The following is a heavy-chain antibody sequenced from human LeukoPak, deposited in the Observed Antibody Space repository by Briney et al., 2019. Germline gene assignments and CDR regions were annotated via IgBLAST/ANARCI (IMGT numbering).Heavy chain of an antibody. V-gene: IGHV4-59*01. CDR2: MYYSGST. CDR1: GGSISSYY. Sequence: RSSETLSLTCTVYGGSISSYYWSWIRQPPGRGLEWIGYMYYSGSTNYNPSLKSRVTISVDTSKNQFSLKLSSVTAADTAVYYCARSEIDYYDSSGYYHKYFQHGGQGTLVTVS. J-gene: IGHJ1*01. D-gene: IGHD3-22*01. CDR3: ARSEIDYYDSSGYYHKYFQH.